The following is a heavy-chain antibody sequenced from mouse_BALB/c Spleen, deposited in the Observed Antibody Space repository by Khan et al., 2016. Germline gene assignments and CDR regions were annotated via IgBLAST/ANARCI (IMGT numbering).Heavy chain of an antibody. V-gene: IGHV3-6*02. D-gene: IGHD1-1*01. CDR2: ISYDGNN. J-gene: IGHJ4*01. CDR3: AIFYYGRHYYYSVMDY. Sequence: EVQLQESGPGLVKPSQSLSLTCSVIGYSITSGYYWNWIRQFPGNKLEWMGYISYDGNNNYNPSLKNRISITRDTSKNQFFLKLNSVTTEDTATYYCAIFYYGRHYYYSVMDYWGQGTSVTVSS. CDR1: GYSITSGYY.